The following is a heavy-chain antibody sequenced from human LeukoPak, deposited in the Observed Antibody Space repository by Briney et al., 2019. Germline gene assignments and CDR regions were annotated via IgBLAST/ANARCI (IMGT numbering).Heavy chain of an antibody. CDR3: ARSIVVVVAALNWFDP. D-gene: IGHD2-15*01. CDR1: GGTFSSYA. Sequence: GSSVKVSCKASGGTFSSYAISWVRQAPGQGLEWMGRIIPIFGTANYAQKFQGRATITTDESTSTAYMELSSLRSEDTAVYYCARSIVVVVAALNWFDPWGQGTLVTVSS. J-gene: IGHJ5*02. CDR2: IIPIFGTA. V-gene: IGHV1-69*05.